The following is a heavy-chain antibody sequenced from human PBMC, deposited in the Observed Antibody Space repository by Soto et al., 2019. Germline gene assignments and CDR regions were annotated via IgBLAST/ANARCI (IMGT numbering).Heavy chain of an antibody. CDR1: GFTFSSYS. CDR2: INSNGSST. CDR3: ARDHKLTFCAFDI. V-gene: IGHV3-74*01. Sequence: GGSLRLSCAASGFTFSSYSMNWVRQAPGKGLVWVSYINSNGSSTSYADSVKGRFTISRDNAKNTLYLQMNSLRAEDTAVYYCARDHKLTFCAFDIWGQGTMVTVSS. J-gene: IGHJ3*02.